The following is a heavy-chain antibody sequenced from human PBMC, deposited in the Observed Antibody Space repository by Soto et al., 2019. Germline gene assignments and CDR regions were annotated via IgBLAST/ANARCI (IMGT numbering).Heavy chain of an antibody. D-gene: IGHD6-6*01. CDR1: GYTLTELS. J-gene: IGHJ4*02. CDR2: FDPEDGET. Sequence: ASVKVSCKVSGYTLTELSMHWVRQAPGKGLEWMGGFDPEDGETIYAQKFQGRVTMTEDTSTDTAYMELSSLRSEDTAVYYCAKKAVAARPPIDWGQGTLVTVSS. V-gene: IGHV1-24*01. CDR3: AKKAVAARPPID.